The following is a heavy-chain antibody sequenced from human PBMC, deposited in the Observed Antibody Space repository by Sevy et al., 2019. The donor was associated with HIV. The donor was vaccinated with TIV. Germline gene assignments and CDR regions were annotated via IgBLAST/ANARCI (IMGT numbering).Heavy chain of an antibody. CDR3: AKKRGDSSTTQAFDI. J-gene: IGHJ3*02. V-gene: IGHV3-30*18. CDR1: GFTFRSYG. CDR2: ISYDGGNQ. Sequence: GGSLRLSCAASGFTFRSYGMHWVRQAPGKGLEWVAFISYDGGNQYYADSVKGRFTISRDNSKNTLYLQVNSLRPEDTAVHYCAKKRGDSSTTQAFDIWGQGTMVTVS. D-gene: IGHD2-2*01.